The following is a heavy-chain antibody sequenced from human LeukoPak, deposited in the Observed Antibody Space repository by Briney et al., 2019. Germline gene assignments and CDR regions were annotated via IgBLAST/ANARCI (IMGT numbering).Heavy chain of an antibody. CDR2: ISAYNGNT. D-gene: IGHD2-2*01. CDR3: ARDTVVVPAAPFDY. CDR1: GYTFTSYG. J-gene: IGHJ4*02. V-gene: IGHV1-18*01. Sequence: ASVKVSCKASGYTFTSYGISWVRQAPGQGLEWMGWISAYNGNTNHAQKLQGRVTMTTDTSTSTAYMELRSLRSDDTAVYYCARDTVVVPAAPFDYWGQGTLVTVSS.